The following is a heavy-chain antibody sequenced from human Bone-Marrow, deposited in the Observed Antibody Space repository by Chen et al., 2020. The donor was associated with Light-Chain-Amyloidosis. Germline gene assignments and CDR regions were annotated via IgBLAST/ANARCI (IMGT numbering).Heavy chain of an antibody. D-gene: IGHD5-12*01. V-gene: IGHV5-51*01. CDR3: ARRRDGYNFDY. CDR2: IYPDDSDA. CDR1: GNTFPNYW. J-gene: IGHJ4*02. Sequence: VPLEQSGPEGKKAGGAPKDPCKGLGNTFPNYWIGWVRQMPGKGLEWMGVIYPDDSDARYSPSFEGQVTISADKSITTAYLQWRSLKASDTAMYYCARRRDGYNFDYWGQGTLVTVSS.